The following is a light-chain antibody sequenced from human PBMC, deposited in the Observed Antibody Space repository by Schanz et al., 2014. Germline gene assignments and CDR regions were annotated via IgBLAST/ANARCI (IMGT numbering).Light chain of an antibody. CDR2: GAS. CDR1: QSVSSTY. CDR3: QKYNSAPFT. J-gene: IGKJ3*01. Sequence: EIVLTQSPGTLSLSPGERATLSCRASQSVSSTYLAWYQQKPGRAPRLLIYGASSRATGIPDRFSGSGSGTDFNLTISRLEPEDVATYYYQKYNSAPFTFGPGTKVDIK. V-gene: IGKV3-20*01.